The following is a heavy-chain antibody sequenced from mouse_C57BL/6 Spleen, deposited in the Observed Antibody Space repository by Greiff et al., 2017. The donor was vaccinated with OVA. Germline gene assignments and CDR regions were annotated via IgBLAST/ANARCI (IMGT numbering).Heavy chain of an antibody. Sequence: VQLQQSGAELVKPGASVKLSCKASGYTFTSYWMHWVKQRPGQGLEWIGMIHPNSGSTNYNEKFKSKATLTVDKSSSTAYMQLSSLTSEDSAVYYCASSYGSSYPFAYWGQGTLVTVSA. D-gene: IGHD1-1*01. CDR1: GYTFTSYW. CDR3: ASSYGSSYPFAY. J-gene: IGHJ3*01. V-gene: IGHV1-64*01. CDR2: IHPNSGST.